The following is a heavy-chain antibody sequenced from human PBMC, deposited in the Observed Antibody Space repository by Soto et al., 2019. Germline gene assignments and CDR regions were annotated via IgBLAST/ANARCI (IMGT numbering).Heavy chain of an antibody. CDR1: GFTFSSYA. Sequence: GGSLRLSCAASGFTFSSYAMSWVRQAPGKGLEWVSAISGSGGSTYYADSVKGRFTISRDNSKNTLYLQMNSLRAEDTAVYYCAKDQVPWFGELLCYFDYWGQGTLVTVSS. D-gene: IGHD3-10*01. J-gene: IGHJ4*02. CDR2: ISGSGGST. CDR3: AKDQVPWFGELLCYFDY. V-gene: IGHV3-23*01.